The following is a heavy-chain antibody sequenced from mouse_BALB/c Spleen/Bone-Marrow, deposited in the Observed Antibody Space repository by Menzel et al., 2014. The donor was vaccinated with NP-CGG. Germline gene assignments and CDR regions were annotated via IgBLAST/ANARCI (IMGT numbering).Heavy chain of an antibody. CDR3: AFGNYDFDY. V-gene: IGHV1-80*01. D-gene: IGHD2-1*01. CDR2: IYPGDGDT. Sequence: VHLVESGAELVRPGSSVKISCKASGYAFSSYRMNWVKQRPGQGLEWIGQIYPGDGDTNYSGKFKGKATLTADESSSTAYMQLSSLTSEDSAVYFCAFGNYDFDYWGQGTTLTVSS. CDR1: GYAFSSYR. J-gene: IGHJ2*01.